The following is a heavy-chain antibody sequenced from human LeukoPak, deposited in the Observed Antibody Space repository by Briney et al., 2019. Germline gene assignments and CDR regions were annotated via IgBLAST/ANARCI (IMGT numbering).Heavy chain of an antibody. CDR3: AKDPYAILTGYRYYFDY. CDR2: ISGSGGST. CDR1: GFTSSSYA. V-gene: IGHV3-23*01. D-gene: IGHD3-9*01. Sequence: GGSLRLSCVASGFTSSSYAMSWVRQAPGKGLEWVSAISGSGGSTYYADSAKGRFTISRDNSKNTLFLQMNSLRAEDTAVYYCAKDPYAILTGYRYYFDYWGQGTLVTVSS. J-gene: IGHJ4*02.